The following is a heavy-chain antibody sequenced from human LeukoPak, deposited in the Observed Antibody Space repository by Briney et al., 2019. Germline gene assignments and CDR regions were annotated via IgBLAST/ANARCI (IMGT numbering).Heavy chain of an antibody. D-gene: IGHD3-10*01. CDR1: GFTFSSYA. Sequence: PGGSLRLSCAASGFTFSSYAMSWVRQAPGKGLEWVSSISATGGSTYYADSVKGRSTISRDNSKNTLYLQMNSLRAEDTAVYYCAKALLWFGELEEEWGDYWGQGTLVTVSS. CDR2: ISATGGST. V-gene: IGHV3-23*01. J-gene: IGHJ4*02. CDR3: AKALLWFGELEEEWGDY.